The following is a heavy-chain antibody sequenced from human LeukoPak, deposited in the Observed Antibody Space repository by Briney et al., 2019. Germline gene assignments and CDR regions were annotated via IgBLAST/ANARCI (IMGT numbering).Heavy chain of an antibody. Sequence: SETLSLTCTVSGGSISSSSYYWGWIRQPPGKGLEWIGSIYYSGSTYYNPSLKSRVTISVDTSKNQFSLKLSSVTAADTAVYYCAATGGSYGYSGFDSWGQGTLVTVSS. V-gene: IGHV4-39*01. D-gene: IGHD3-16*01. CDR3: AATGGSYGYSGFDS. CDR1: GGSISSSSYY. J-gene: IGHJ4*02. CDR2: IYYSGST.